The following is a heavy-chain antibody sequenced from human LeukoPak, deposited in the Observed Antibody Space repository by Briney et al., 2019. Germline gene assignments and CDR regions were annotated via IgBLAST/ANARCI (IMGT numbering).Heavy chain of an antibody. CDR1: GFTFSSYW. CDR3: ARGLYGDYVDY. D-gene: IGHD4-17*01. Sequence: GGSLRLSCAASGFTFSSYWMSWVRQAPGKGLEWAANIKQDGSEKYYVDSVKGRFTISRDNAKNSLYLQMNSLRAEDTAVYYCARGLYGDYVDYWGQGTLVTVSS. CDR2: IKQDGSEK. V-gene: IGHV3-7*03. J-gene: IGHJ4*02.